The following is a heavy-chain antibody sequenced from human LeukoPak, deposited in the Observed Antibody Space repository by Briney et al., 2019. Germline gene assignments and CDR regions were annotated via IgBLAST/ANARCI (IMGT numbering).Heavy chain of an antibody. CDR1: GFSFSSYW. CDR3: ARVGSTDSPHAFDI. CDR2: INSDGRMT. Sequence: SGGSLRLSCAASGFSFSSYWMDWVRQAPGKGLVWVSGINSDGRMTRYAESVKGRFTISRDNAKNTPYLQMNTLRAEDTAVYYCARVGSTDSPHAFDIWGQGTTVTVSS. V-gene: IGHV3-74*01. J-gene: IGHJ3*02. D-gene: IGHD3-22*01.